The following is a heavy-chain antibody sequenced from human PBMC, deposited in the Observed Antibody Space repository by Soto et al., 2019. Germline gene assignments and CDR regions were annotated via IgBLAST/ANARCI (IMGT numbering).Heavy chain of an antibody. CDR1: GFTFSNYW. D-gene: IGHD4-4*01. J-gene: IGHJ4*02. V-gene: IGHV3-7*03. CDR2: IKPDGSEK. Sequence: EVQLVESGGGLVQPGGSLTLSCAASGFTFSNYWMSWVRQAPGKGLEWVANIKPDGSEKYYVDSVKGRFTFSRDNAENSVYLQMNSLRAEETAVYYCVRGFDYSFDYLCPGPLVTVSS. CDR3: VRGFDYSFDY.